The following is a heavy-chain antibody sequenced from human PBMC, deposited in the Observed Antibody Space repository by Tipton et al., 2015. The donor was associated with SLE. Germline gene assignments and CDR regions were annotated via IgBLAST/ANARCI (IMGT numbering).Heavy chain of an antibody. J-gene: IGHJ3*02. Sequence: TLSLTCSVSGGSMSYHYWSRIRQTPGKGLEWIGYIYYTGNTNYNPSLKSRVTMSVDTSKSQFSLKLTFVSAADTAVYYCARAEGSWDAFDIWGQGTMVTVSS. V-gene: IGHV4-59*11. CDR2: IYYTGNT. CDR3: ARAEGSWDAFDI. D-gene: IGHD2-15*01. CDR1: GGSMSYHY.